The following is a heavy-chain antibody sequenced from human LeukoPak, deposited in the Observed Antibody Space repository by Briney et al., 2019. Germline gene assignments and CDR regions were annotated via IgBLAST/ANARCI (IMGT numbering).Heavy chain of an antibody. V-gene: IGHV1-69*05. CDR3: ARDLIAANRYYFDY. CDR1: GGTFSSYA. CDR2: IIPIFGTA. D-gene: IGHD6-6*01. J-gene: IGHJ4*02. Sequence: GASVKVSCKASGGTFSSYAISWVRQAPGQGLEWMGGIIPIFGTANYAQKFQGRVTITTDESASTAYMELSSLRSEDTAVYYCARDLIAANRYYFDYWGQGILVTVSS.